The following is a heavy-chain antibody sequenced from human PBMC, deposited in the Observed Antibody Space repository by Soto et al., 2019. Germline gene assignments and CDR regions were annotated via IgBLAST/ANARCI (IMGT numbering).Heavy chain of an antibody. J-gene: IGHJ4*02. D-gene: IGHD1-26*01. Sequence: EVQLVESGGGLVQPGESLRLSCAASGFTFSSYWMNWVRQAPGKGLEWVANIKQDGSEKYYVDSVRGRFTMSRDNAKNSLYLPMNSLRAEDTAVYYCARVVGATQMDCDYWGQGTLVTVSS. CDR1: GFTFSSYW. V-gene: IGHV3-7*01. CDR2: IKQDGSEK. CDR3: ARVVGATQMDCDY.